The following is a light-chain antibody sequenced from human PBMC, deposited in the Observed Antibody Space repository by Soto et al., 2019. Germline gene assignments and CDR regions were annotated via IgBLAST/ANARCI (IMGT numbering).Light chain of an antibody. CDR1: QSVSSSF. CDR3: QQYGSSPTIT. Sequence: EIVLTQAPGILILSPGGTATLPCRSGQSVSSSFLAWYQQKPGQAPRLLIYGASSRATGIPDRFSGSGSGTHFTLTISRLEPEDSAVYYGQQYGSSPTITFGQGTRLEI. J-gene: IGKJ5*01. V-gene: IGKV3-20*01. CDR2: GAS.